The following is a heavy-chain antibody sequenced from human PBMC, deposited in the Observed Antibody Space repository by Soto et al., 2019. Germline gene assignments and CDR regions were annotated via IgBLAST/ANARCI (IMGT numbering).Heavy chain of an antibody. Sequence: QVQLVQSGAEVKKPGASVKVSCKASGYTFTGYYMHWVRQAPGQGLEWMGWINPNSGGTNYAQKFQGWVTMTRDTSISTAYLELSRLRSDDTAVYYCARSSIVLVPSALVYGMVVWGQGTTVTVSS. J-gene: IGHJ6*02. V-gene: IGHV1-2*04. CDR2: INPNSGGT. CDR3: ARSSIVLVPSALVYGMVV. CDR1: GYTFTGYY. D-gene: IGHD2-2*01.